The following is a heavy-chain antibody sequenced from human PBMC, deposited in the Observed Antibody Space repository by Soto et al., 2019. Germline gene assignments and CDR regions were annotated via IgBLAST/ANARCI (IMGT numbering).Heavy chain of an antibody. J-gene: IGHJ4*02. V-gene: IGHV3-30*03. D-gene: IGHD2-8*02. CDR3: TGEVASRY. Sequence: PGQSCRLSYAASGFIFSSYGMHGVRQAPGKGLEWVAVISKDGNVKYYAESVKGRFTISRDNSKNTLYLQMNSLGDEDTTANYWTGEVASRYWGQGP. CDR1: GFIFSSYG. CDR2: ISKDGNVK.